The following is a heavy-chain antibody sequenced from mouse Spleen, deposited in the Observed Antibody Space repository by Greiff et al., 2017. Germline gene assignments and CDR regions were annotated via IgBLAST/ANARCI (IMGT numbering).Heavy chain of an antibody. CDR1: GYTFTDYN. Sequence: VQLQQSGPELVKPGASVKIPCKASGYTFTDYNMDWVKQSHGKSLEWIGDINPNNGGTIYNQKFKGKATLTVDKSSSTAYMELRSLTSEDTAVYYCARGRRRGYYYAMDYWGQGTSVTVSS. CDR2: INPNNGGT. J-gene: IGHJ4*01. CDR3: ARGRRRGYYYAMDY. V-gene: IGHV1-18*01. D-gene: IGHD2-12*01.